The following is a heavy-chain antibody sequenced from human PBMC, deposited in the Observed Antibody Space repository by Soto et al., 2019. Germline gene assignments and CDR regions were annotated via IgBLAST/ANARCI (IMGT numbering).Heavy chain of an antibody. CDR2: ITPNGVNT. Sequence: EVQLVESGGGLVQPGGSLRLSCAASGFTFSGYSMFWVRQAPGKGLEYVSAITPNGVNTFYAKSVKGRFTISRDNSKNTMYHQMGSLRAEDMAVYYCARGRVEDSSGWATYFDYWGQGTLVTVSS. D-gene: IGHD6-19*01. CDR1: GFTFSGYS. J-gene: IGHJ4*02. V-gene: IGHV3-64*01. CDR3: ARGRVEDSSGWATYFDY.